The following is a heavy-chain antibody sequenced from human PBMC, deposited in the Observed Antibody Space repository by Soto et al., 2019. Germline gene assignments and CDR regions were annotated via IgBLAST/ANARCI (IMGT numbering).Heavy chain of an antibody. Sequence: QVQLVQSGAEVKKPGSSVKVSCKASGGTFSSYAISWVRQAPGQGLEWMGGIIPIFGTANYAQKFQGRVTITADESTSTAYMELSSLRSEYTAVYYCARGPYDSSGYYSTQYFQHWGQGTLVTVSS. CDR1: GGTFSSYA. J-gene: IGHJ1*01. V-gene: IGHV1-69*01. CDR2: IIPIFGTA. CDR3: ARGPYDSSGYYSTQYFQH. D-gene: IGHD3-22*01.